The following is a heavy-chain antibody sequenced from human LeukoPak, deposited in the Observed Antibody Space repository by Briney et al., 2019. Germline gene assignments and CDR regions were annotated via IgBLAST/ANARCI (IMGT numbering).Heavy chain of an antibody. V-gene: IGHV4-59*01. CDR2: FDNSGSA. J-gene: IGHJ4*02. CDR1: GGSISRYY. D-gene: IGHD6-19*01. CDR3: ARGKYSSGWFLDY. Sequence: SETLSLTCTVAGGSISRYYWSWIRQPPGKGLEWIGYFDNSGSANYNPSLKSRLTISEDTSKNQFALKLTSVTAADTAVYYCARGKYSSGWFLDYWGQGTLVIVSS.